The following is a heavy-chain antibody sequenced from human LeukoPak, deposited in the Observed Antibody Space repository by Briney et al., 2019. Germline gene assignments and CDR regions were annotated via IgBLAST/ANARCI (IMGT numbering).Heavy chain of an antibody. Sequence: ASVKVSCKPSKYTFTDYYLHWVRQAPGQGLEWMGWINPNSGGASYAQKFQGRVTMTRDTSISTAYMELSRLRSDDTAVYYCARSYGSGRRDAFDFWGQGTMVTVSP. CDR2: INPNSGGA. D-gene: IGHD3-10*01. CDR3: ARSYGSGRRDAFDF. J-gene: IGHJ3*01. CDR1: KYTFTDYY. V-gene: IGHV1-2*02.